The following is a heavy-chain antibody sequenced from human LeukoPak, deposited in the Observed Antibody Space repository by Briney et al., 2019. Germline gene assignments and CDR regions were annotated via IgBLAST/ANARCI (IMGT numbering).Heavy chain of an antibody. CDR2: ISWNSGSI. J-gene: IGHJ6*02. V-gene: IGHV3-9*01. CDR1: GFTFDDYA. Sequence: GGSLRLSCAASGFTFDDYAMPWVRQAPGKGLEWVSGISWNSGSIGYADSVKGRFTISRDNAKNSLYLQMNSLRAEDTAVYYCARDISSSWSYYYYGMDVRGQGTTVTVSS. CDR3: ARDISSSWSYYYYGMDV. D-gene: IGHD6-13*01.